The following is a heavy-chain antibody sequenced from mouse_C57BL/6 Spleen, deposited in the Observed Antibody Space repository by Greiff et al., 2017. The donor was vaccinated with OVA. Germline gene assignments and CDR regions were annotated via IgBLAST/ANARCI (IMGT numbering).Heavy chain of an antibody. CDR2: IDPSDSYT. CDR1: GYTFTSYW. V-gene: IGHV1-50*01. CDR3: ARYYYGSSTDY. Sequence: QVQLQQPGAELVKPGASVKLSCKASGYTFTSYWMQWVKQRPGQGLEWIGEIDPSDSYTNYNHKFKGKATLTVDTSSSTAYMQRSSLTSEDSAVYYCARYYYGSSTDYWGQGTTLTVSA. D-gene: IGHD1-1*01. J-gene: IGHJ2*01.